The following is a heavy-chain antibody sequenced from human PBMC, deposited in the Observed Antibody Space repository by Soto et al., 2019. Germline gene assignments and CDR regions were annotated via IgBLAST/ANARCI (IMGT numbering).Heavy chain of an antibody. D-gene: IGHD5-12*01. CDR1: GYPFSTYD. CDR2: MNPNSGNT. J-gene: IGHJ4*02. V-gene: IGHV1-8*01. Sequence: QVQLVQSGAEVKKPGASVRVSCKASGYPFSTYDISWVRQATGHGLEWLGWMNPNSGNTGYAQKFQGRVTMTRDTSISTAYMEMSNLRSEDTATYYCARTLSGYYGYWGQGTLVTVSS. CDR3: ARTLSGYYGY.